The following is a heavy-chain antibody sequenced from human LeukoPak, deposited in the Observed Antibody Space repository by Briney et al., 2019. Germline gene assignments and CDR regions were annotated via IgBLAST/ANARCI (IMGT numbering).Heavy chain of an antibody. D-gene: IGHD3-3*01. CDR1: GGSISSYY. Sequence: SETLSLTCTVSGGSISSYYWSWIRQPPGKGLEWIGYIYYSGSTNYNPSLKSRVTISVDTSKNQSSLKLSSVTAADTAVYYCARADYDFWSGYYAPSYYYYYMDVWGKGTTVTVSS. V-gene: IGHV4-59*01. CDR2: IYYSGST. CDR3: ARADYDFWSGYYAPSYYYYYMDV. J-gene: IGHJ6*03.